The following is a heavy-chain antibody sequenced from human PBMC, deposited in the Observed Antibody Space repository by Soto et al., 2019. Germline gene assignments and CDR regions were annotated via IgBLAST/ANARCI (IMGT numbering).Heavy chain of an antibody. J-gene: IGHJ4*02. CDR1: GGSISSGDYY. CDR2: IYYSGST. Sequence: SETLSLTCTVSGGSISSGDYYWSWIRQPPGKGLEWIGYIYYSGSTYYNPSLKSRVTISVDTSKNQFSLKLSSVTAADTAVYFCARVKATLYRHYYFDYWGQGTPVTVSS. V-gene: IGHV4-30-4*01. D-gene: IGHD5-12*01. CDR3: ARVKATLYRHYYFDY.